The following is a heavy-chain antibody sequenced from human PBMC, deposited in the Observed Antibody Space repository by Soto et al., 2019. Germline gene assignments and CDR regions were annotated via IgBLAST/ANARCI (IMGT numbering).Heavy chain of an antibody. V-gene: IGHV1-8*01. D-gene: IGHD6-19*01. CDR3: ARVIDSSGWYSDAFDI. CDR1: GYTFTSYD. CDR2: MNPNSGNT. J-gene: IGHJ3*02. Sequence: ASVKVSCQASGYTFTSYDINWVRQATGQGLEWMGWMNPNSGNTGYAQKFQGRVTMTRNTSISTAYMELNSVTPEDTAVYYCARVIDSSGWYSDAFDIWGQGTMVTVSS.